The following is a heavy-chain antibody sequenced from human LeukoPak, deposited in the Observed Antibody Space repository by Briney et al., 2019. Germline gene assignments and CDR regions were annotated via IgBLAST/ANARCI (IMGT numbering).Heavy chain of an antibody. V-gene: IGHV4-4*02. CDR3: ARGYARVRSVGFDY. D-gene: IGHD1-26*01. CDR2: IYHSGST. CDR1: GGSISSSNW. J-gene: IGHJ4*02. Sequence: SETLSLTCAVSGGSISSSNWWSWVRQPPGKGLEWIGEIYHSGSTNYNPSLKSRVTISVDTSKNQFSLKLSSVTAADTAVYYCARGYARVRSVGFDYWGQGTLVTVSS.